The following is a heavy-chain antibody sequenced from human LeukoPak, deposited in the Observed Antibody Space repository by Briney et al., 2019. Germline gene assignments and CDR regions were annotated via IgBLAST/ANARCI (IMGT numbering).Heavy chain of an antibody. J-gene: IGHJ4*02. CDR3: ARGDTGVTIFGVVSHFDY. CDR1: GFTVSSNY. CDR2: IYSAGST. Sequence: QPGGSLRLSCAASGFTVSSNYMTWVRQAPGKGLEWVSLIYSAGSTYYADSVKGRFTISRDSSKNTLYLHMNSLRAEDTAVYYCARGDTGVTIFGVVSHFDYWGQRTLVTVSS. D-gene: IGHD3-3*01. V-gene: IGHV3-53*01.